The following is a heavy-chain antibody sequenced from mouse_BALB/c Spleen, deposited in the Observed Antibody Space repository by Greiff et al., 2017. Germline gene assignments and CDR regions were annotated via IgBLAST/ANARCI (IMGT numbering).Heavy chain of an antibody. J-gene: IGHJ4*01. V-gene: IGHV1-5*01. Sequence: VQLQQSGTVLARPGASVKMSCKASGYSFTSYWMHWVKQRPGQGLEWIGAIYPGNSDTSYNQKFKGKAKLTAVTSASTAYMELSSLTNEDSAVYYCTRERVYDGYAMDYWGQGTSVTVSS. CDR3: TRERVYDGYAMDY. CDR2: IYPGNSDT. D-gene: IGHD2-12*01. CDR1: GYSFTSYW.